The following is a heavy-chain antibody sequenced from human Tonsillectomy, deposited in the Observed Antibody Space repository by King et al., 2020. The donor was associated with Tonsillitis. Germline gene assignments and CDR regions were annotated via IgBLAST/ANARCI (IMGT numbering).Heavy chain of an antibody. CDR1: GGTFSNYS. V-gene: IGHV1-69*01. Sequence: VQLVESGAEVQKPGSAVKVSCKASGGTFSNYSIAWVRQAPGQGLEWMGGIIPIFGAANYAQKFQGRVTVTAGEPTSTVSMELISLTSEVTAVYYCARGPPAIAAAAAYSYYYYMDVWGKGTTVTVSS. CDR2: IIPIFGAA. D-gene: IGHD6-13*01. J-gene: IGHJ6*03. CDR3: ARGPPAIAAAAAYSYYYYMDV.